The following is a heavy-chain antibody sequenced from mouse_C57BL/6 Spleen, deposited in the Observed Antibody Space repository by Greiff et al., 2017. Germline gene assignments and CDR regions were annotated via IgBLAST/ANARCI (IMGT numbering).Heavy chain of an antibody. CDR3: TRRKYLALYAMDY. D-gene: IGHD5-1*01. V-gene: IGHV1-15*01. J-gene: IGHJ4*01. Sequence: VQLQQSGAELVRPGASVTLSCKASGYTFTDYEMHWVKQTPVHGLEWIGAIDPETGGTAYNQKFKGKAILTADKSSSTAYMELRSLTSEDSAVXYCTRRKYLALYAMDYWGQGTSVTVSS. CDR2: IDPETGGT. CDR1: GYTFTDYE.